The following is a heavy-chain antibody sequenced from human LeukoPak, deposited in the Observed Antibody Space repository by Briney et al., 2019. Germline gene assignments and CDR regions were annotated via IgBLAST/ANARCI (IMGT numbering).Heavy chain of an antibody. D-gene: IGHD4-17*01. Sequence: GASLRHSCAASGFTFSSYAMSWVRQAPGKGLEWVSAISGSGGSTYYADSVRGRFPIPRDNSKNTLYLQMNSLRAEDTAVYYCATEGDYGDYIFAYWGQGTLVTVSS. V-gene: IGHV3-23*01. CDR2: ISGSGGST. J-gene: IGHJ4*02. CDR1: GFTFSSYA. CDR3: ATEGDYGDYIFAY.